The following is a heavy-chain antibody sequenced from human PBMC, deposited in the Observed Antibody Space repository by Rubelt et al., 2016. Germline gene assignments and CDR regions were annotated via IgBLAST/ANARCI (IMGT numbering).Heavy chain of an antibody. D-gene: IGHD3-16*01. J-gene: IGHJ6*02. CDR3: ARQPRGGAMYYGMDV. V-gene: IGHV5-10-1*04. CDR2: IDPSDSYT. Sequence: MGRIDPSDSYTNYSPSFQGQVTISADKSISTAYLQWSSLKASDTAMYYCARQPRGGAMYYGMDVWGQGTTVTVSS.